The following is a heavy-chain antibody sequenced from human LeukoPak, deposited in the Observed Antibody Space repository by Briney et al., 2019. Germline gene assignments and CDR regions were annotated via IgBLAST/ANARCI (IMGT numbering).Heavy chain of an antibody. CDR3: GKENAVVPAAPPHFDY. Sequence: GGSLRLSCAASGFTFSSYAMSWVRQAPGKGLEWVSAISGSGGSTYYADSVKGRFTISRDNSKNTLYLQMNSLRAEDTAVYYCGKENAVVPAAPPHFDYGGQGTRVTVSS. D-gene: IGHD2-2*01. J-gene: IGHJ4*02. CDR1: GFTFSSYA. V-gene: IGHV3-23*01. CDR2: ISGSGGST.